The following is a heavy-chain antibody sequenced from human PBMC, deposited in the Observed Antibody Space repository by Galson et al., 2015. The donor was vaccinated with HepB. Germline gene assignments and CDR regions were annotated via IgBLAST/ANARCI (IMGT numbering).Heavy chain of an antibody. CDR2: ISSSSSYI. CDR3: ARDMYYDFWSGYYSHYYGMDV. J-gene: IGHJ6*02. D-gene: IGHD3-3*01. Sequence: SLRLSCAASGFTFSSYSMNWVRQAPGKGLEWVSSISSSSSYIYYADSVKGRFTISRDNAKNSLYLQMNSLRAEDTAVYYCARDMYYDFWSGYYSHYYGMDVWGQGTTVTVSS. CDR1: GFTFSSYS. V-gene: IGHV3-21*01.